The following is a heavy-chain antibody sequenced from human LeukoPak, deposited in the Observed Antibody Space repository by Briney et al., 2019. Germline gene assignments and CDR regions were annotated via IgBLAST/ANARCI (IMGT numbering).Heavy chain of an antibody. CDR2: IYSGGST. CDR3: ASRGSDYMDV. Sequence: PGGSLRLSCAASEFSVGSNYMTWVRQAPGKGLEWVSLIYSGGSTYYADSVKGRFTISRDNSKNTLYLQMNSLRAEDTAVYYCASRGSDYMDVWGKGTTVTVSS. J-gene: IGHJ6*03. CDR1: EFSVGSNY. V-gene: IGHV3-66*01. D-gene: IGHD5-12*01.